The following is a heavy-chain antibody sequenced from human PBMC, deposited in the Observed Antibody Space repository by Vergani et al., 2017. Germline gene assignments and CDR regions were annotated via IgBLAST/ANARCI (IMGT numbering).Heavy chain of an antibody. V-gene: IGHV3-48*01. D-gene: IGHD4-17*01. J-gene: IGHJ6*02. Sequence: EVQLVESGGGLVQPGGSLRLSCAASGFTFSSYSMNWVRQAPGKGLEWVSYISSSSSSIYYADSVKGRFTISRDNAKNSLYLQMNSLRAEDTAVYYCGATSTVTTKGGYYYYGMDVWGRGTTVTVSS. CDR3: GATSTVTTKGGYYYYGMDV. CDR2: ISSSSSSI. CDR1: GFTFSSYS.